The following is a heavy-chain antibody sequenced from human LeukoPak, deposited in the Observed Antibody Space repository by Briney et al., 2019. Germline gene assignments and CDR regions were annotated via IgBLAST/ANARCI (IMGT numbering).Heavy chain of an antibody. CDR2: IYSSGTT. CDR3: AREGDYYDSGSYYKKYGMDV. Sequence: PSETLSLTCTVSGGSMSNLYWSWIRQPAGKGLEWIGRIYSSGTTYYNPSLKSRVTMSIDTSKNQFSLKLSSVTAADTAVYYCAREGDYYDSGSYYKKYGMDVWGQGTTVTVSS. J-gene: IGHJ6*02. D-gene: IGHD3-10*01. CDR1: GGSMSNLY. V-gene: IGHV4-4*07.